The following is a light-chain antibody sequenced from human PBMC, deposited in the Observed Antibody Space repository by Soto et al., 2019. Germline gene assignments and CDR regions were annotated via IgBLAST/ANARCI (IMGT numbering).Light chain of an antibody. Sequence: EIVLTQSPGTLSLSPGEGATLSCRASQSVSSNYLSWYQQKPGQAPRLLIYSASSRASGLPDRFSGSGSGTDFTLTMSKLEPEDFAVYACQQYGNSPYTFGQRTKVDIK. CDR3: QQYGNSPYT. CDR2: SAS. J-gene: IGKJ2*01. CDR1: QSVSSNY. V-gene: IGKV3-20*01.